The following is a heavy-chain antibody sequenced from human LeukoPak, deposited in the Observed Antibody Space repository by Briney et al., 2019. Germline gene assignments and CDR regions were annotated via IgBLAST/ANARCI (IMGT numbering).Heavy chain of an antibody. CDR1: GYTFTGYY. Sequence: ASVKVSCKASGYTFTGYYMHWVRQAPGQGLEWMGWINPNSGGTNYAQKFQGRVTMTRDTSISTAYMELSRLRSDDTAVYYSARDRDSSGYYLGWFDPWGQGTLVTVSS. CDR2: INPNSGGT. CDR3: ARDRDSSGYYLGWFDP. D-gene: IGHD3-22*01. J-gene: IGHJ5*02. V-gene: IGHV1-2*02.